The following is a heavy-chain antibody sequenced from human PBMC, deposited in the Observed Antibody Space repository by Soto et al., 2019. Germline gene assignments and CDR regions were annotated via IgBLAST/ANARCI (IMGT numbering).Heavy chain of an antibody. CDR1: GGSISSYY. Sequence: QVQLQESGPGLVKPSETLSLTCTVSGGSISSYYWSWIRQPPGKGLEWIGYIYYSGRTKYNPSLKSRVTLSVDTSKKQFTLQLSSVTAADTAVYYCARANYDILTGEPHNRFDPWGQGTLVTVSS. D-gene: IGHD3-9*01. J-gene: IGHJ5*02. CDR2: IYYSGRT. CDR3: ARANYDILTGEPHNRFDP. V-gene: IGHV4-59*01.